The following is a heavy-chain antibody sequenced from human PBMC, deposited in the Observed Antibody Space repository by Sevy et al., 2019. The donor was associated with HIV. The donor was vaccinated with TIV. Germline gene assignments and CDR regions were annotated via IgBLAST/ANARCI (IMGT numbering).Heavy chain of an antibody. CDR2: IKQDGSEK. J-gene: IGHJ6*02. CDR3: ARLCTGFIYYYYYGMDV. CDR1: GFAFSSSW. D-gene: IGHD2-2*01. V-gene: IGHV3-7*01. Sequence: GGSLRLSCAASGFAFSSSWMTWVRQAPGKGLEWVANIKQDGSEKYYVDFLKGRFSISRDNARNSLYLQMIGLRAEDTVVYYCARLCTGFIYYYYYGMDVWGQGTTVTVSS.